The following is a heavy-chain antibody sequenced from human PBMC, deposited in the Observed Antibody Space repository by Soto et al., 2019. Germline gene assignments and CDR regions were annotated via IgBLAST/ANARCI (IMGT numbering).Heavy chain of an antibody. D-gene: IGHD4-17*01. J-gene: IGHJ4*02. CDR3: ASDPGVGDIGDD. V-gene: IGHV3-66*01. CDR1: GFTGGSAY. Sequence: DVQLVESGGGLVLRGESLRLSCAASGFTGGSAYMSWARQAPGKGLEWVAGIYSGGNTYYADSVKGRFTIARDTSKNRLYLQMNSLRAEDAAIYYCASDPGVGDIGDDWGQGTLVTVSS. CDR2: IYSGGNT.